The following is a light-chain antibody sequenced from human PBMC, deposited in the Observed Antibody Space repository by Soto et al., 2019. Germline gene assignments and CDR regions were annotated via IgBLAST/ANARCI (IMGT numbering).Light chain of an antibody. J-gene: IGKJ3*01. CDR1: QSVSSK. CDR2: GAS. CDR3: QQYDNGPFT. Sequence: EIVMTQSPATLSVSPGEGATLSCRASQSVSSKLAWYQQKPGQAPRLLIYGASTRATGIPARFSGSESGTEFALTISSLQSEDFAVYYCQQYDNGPFTVGPGTKVDIK. V-gene: IGKV3-15*01.